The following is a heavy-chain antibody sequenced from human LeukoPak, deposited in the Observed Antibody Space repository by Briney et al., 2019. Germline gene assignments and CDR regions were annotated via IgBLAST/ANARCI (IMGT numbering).Heavy chain of an antibody. CDR2: ISSSSSYL. D-gene: IGHD3-16*01. CDR1: GFTFSSYS. J-gene: IGHJ4*02. Sequence: GGSLRLSCAASGFTFSSYSMNWVRQAPGKGLEWVSSISSSSSYLYYADSVKGRFTISRDNAKNSLYLQMNSLRAEDTAVYYCARVDYPDYWGQGTLVTVSS. V-gene: IGHV3-21*01. CDR3: ARVDYPDY.